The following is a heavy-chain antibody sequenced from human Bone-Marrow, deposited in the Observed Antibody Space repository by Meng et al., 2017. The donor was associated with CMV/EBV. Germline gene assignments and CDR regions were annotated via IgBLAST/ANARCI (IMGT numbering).Heavy chain of an antibody. Sequence: GESLKISCAASGFTFSSYEMNWVRQAPGKGLEWVSYISSSGSTIYYADSVKGRFTISRDNSKNTLYLQMNSLRAEDTAVYYCANLAIPSSSSRAPRPFDYWGQGTLVTVSS. V-gene: IGHV3-48*03. CDR3: ANLAIPSSSSRAPRPFDY. CDR1: GFTFSSYE. CDR2: ISSSGSTI. D-gene: IGHD6-6*01. J-gene: IGHJ4*02.